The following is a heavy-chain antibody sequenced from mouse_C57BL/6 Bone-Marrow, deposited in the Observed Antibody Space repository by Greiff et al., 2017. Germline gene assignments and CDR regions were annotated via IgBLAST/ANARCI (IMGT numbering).Heavy chain of an antibody. D-gene: IGHD1-1*01. J-gene: IGHJ3*01. V-gene: IGHV5-17*01. CDR3: ARITTVVGFAY. CDR1: GFTFSDSG. CDR2: ISSGSSTI. Sequence: EVQRVESGGGLVKPGGSLKLSCAASGFTFSDSGMHWVRQAPEKGLEWVAYISSGSSTIYYADTVQGRFTISRDNAKNTLFLQMTSLRSEDTAMYYCARITTVVGFAYWGQGTLGTVSA.